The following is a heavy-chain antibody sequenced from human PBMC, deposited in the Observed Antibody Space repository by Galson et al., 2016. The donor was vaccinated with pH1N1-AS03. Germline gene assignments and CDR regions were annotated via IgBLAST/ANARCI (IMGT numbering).Heavy chain of an antibody. CDR2: ITSSGGSGSTI. CDR3: ARGWYDIWTGYLVDPFDY. V-gene: IGHV3-11*01. J-gene: IGHJ4*03. D-gene: IGHD3-9*01. CDR1: GFTFGDYY. Sequence: SLRLSCAASGFTFGDYYMSWIRQAPGKGLEWISCITSSGGSGSTIYYADSVKGRFTISRDNAKNSLYLQMNSLRADDTAVYFCARGWYDIWTGYLVDPFDYWGQGTTVTVSS.